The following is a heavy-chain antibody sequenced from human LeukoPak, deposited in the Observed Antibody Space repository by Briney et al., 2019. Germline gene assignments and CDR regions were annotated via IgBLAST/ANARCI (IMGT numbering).Heavy chain of an antibody. CDR1: GYTFTSYA. D-gene: IGHD4-17*01. CDR2: INAGNGNT. V-gene: IGHV1-3*01. J-gene: IGHJ4*02. Sequence: ASVKVSCKASGYTFTSYAMHWVRQAPGQRLEWMGWINAGNGNTKYSQKFQGRVTITRNTSASTAYMELSSLRSEDTAVYYCASRRPTSYGDYGQFDYWGQGTLVTVSS. CDR3: ASRRPTSYGDYGQFDY.